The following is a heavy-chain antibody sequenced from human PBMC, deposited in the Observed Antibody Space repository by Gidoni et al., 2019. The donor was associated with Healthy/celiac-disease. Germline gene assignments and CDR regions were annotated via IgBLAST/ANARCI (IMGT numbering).Heavy chain of an antibody. D-gene: IGHD5-18*01. Sequence: QVQLQQWGAGLLKPSETLSLTCAVYGGSFSGYYCSWIRPPPGKGLEWIGEINHSGSTNYNPSLKSRVTISGDKSKNQFSLKLSSVTAAETAVYYCARGEPSYGLNWFDPWGQGTLVTVSS. V-gene: IGHV4-34*01. J-gene: IGHJ5*02. CDR2: INHSGST. CDR1: GGSFSGYY. CDR3: ARGEPSYGLNWFDP.